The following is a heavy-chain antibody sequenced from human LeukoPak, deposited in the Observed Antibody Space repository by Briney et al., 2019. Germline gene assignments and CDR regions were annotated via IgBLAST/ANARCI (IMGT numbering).Heavy chain of an antibody. V-gene: IGHV3-11*04. D-gene: IGHD1-26*01. CDR2: ISNNGRTI. J-gene: IGHJ4*02. CDR3: ARFYANEWELPH. CDR1: GFTFSDYY. Sequence: GGSLRLSCAASGFTFSDYYMSWIRQAPGKGLEWVSYISNNGRTIYYADSVKGRFTISRDNSKNTLYLQMNSLRAEDTAVYYCARFYANEWELPHWGQGTLVTVSS.